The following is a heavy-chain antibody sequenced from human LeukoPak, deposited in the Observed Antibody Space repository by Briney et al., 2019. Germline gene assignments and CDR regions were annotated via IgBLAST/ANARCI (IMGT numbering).Heavy chain of an antibody. CDR2: ISSSSSYI. Sequence: GGSLRLSCAASGFTFSSYSMNWVRQAPGKGLEWVSSISSSSSYIYYADSVKGRFTISRDNAKHSLYLQMNSLRAEDTAVYYCARDFRELRDYWGQGTLVTVSS. D-gene: IGHD1-26*01. CDR1: GFTFSSYS. J-gene: IGHJ4*02. V-gene: IGHV3-21*01. CDR3: ARDFRELRDY.